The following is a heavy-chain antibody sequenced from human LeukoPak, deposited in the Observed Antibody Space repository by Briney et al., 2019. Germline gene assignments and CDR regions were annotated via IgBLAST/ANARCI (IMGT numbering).Heavy chain of an antibody. CDR3: ARLARSSWYFDY. CDR1: GGSISSYY. Sequence: SETLSLTCTVSGGSISSYYWSWIWQPAGKGLEWIGRIYTSGSTNYNPSLKSRVTMSVDTSKNQFSLKLSSVTAADTAVYYCARLARSSWYFDYWGQGTLVTVSS. CDR2: IYTSGST. J-gene: IGHJ4*02. D-gene: IGHD6-13*01. V-gene: IGHV4-4*07.